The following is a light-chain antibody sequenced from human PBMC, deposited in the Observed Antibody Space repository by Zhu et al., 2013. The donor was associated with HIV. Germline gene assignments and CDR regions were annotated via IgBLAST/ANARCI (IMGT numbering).Light chain of an antibody. CDR3: QQYDKVPWT. Sequence: DIQMTQSPSSLSASVGDRVTITCQASQDISKYLNWYQQKPGKAPKLLIYDASNLETGVPSRLSGSGSGTEFTFTIDSLQPEDVATYYCQQYDKVPWTFGQGTRVDI. CDR2: DAS. V-gene: IGKV1-33*01. CDR1: QDISKY. J-gene: IGKJ1*01.